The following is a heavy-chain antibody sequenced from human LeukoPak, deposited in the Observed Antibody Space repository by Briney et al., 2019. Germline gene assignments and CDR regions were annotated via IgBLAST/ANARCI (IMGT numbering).Heavy chain of an antibody. Sequence: GGSLRLSCAASGFTFSSYSMNWVRQAPGKGLEWVSSISSSSSYIYYADSVKGRFTISGDNAKNSLYLQMSSLRAEDTAVYYCARGLGYFDWLSVDYWGQGTLVTVSS. D-gene: IGHD3-9*01. CDR2: ISSSSSYI. J-gene: IGHJ4*02. CDR3: ARGLGYFDWLSVDY. CDR1: GFTFSSYS. V-gene: IGHV3-21*01.